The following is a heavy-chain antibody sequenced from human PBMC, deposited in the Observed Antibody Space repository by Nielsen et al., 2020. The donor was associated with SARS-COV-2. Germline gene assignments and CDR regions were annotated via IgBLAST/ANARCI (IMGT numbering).Heavy chain of an antibody. D-gene: IGHD7-27*01. CDR1: GFTFDDYA. J-gene: IGHJ4*02. V-gene: IGHV3-9*01. CDR2: ISWNSGSI. Sequence: SLKISCAASGFTFDDYAMHWVRQAPGKGLEWVSGISWNSGSIGYADSVKGRFTISRDNAKNSLYLQMNSLRAEDTALYYCAKDTGDYFDYWGQGTLATVSS. CDR3: AKDTGDYFDY.